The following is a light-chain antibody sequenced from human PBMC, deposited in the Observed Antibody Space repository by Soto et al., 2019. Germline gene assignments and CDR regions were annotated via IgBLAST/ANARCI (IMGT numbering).Light chain of an antibody. J-gene: IGLJ2*01. Sequence: NFMLTQPHSVSESPGKTVTISCTRSSGNITSKYVQWYQQRPGSAPSTVIYEYYERPSGVPDRFSGAIDSSSNSASLTISGLKTEDEADYYCQSYDNDNVVFVGGTKLTVL. CDR1: SGNITSKY. CDR2: EYY. CDR3: QSYDNDNVV. V-gene: IGLV6-57*04.